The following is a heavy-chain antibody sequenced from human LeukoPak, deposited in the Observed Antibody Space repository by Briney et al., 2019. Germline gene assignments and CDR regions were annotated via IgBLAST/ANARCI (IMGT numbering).Heavy chain of an antibody. D-gene: IGHD2-21*02. CDR1: GIIVSSNF. CDR3: AKSLCGGDCYGPDDVFDI. Sequence: GGSLRLSCAASGIIVSSNFMSWVRQAPGKGLEWVSVMSRGGSTYYADSVKGRLIISRDSSKNTLYLQMNSLRAEDTAMYYCAKSLCGGDCYGPDDVFDIWGQGTMVTVSS. CDR2: MSRGGST. V-gene: IGHV3-66*01. J-gene: IGHJ3*02.